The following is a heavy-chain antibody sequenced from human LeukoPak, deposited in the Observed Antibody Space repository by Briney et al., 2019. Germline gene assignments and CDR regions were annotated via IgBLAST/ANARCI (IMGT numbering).Heavy chain of an antibody. CDR2: ISSSSSYI. V-gene: IGHV3-21*01. Sequence: PGGSLRLSCAASGFTFSSYSTNWVRQAPGKGLEWVSSISSSSSYIYYADSVKGRFTISRDNAKNSLYLQMNSLRAEDTAVYYCARDRDDYPYYWGQGTLVTVSS. CDR3: ARDRDDYPYY. J-gene: IGHJ4*02. CDR1: GFTFSSYS. D-gene: IGHD4-11*01.